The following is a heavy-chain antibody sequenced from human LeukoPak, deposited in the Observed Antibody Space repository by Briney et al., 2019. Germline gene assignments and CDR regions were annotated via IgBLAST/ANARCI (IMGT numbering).Heavy chain of an antibody. J-gene: IGHJ5*02. Sequence: SETLSLTCAVYGGSFSGYYWSWIRQPPGKGLEWIGEVNHSGSTNYNPSLKSRVTISVDTSKNQFSLKLSSVTAADTAVYYCARRGSGYPQGPFWFDLWGQGTLVTVSS. CDR1: GGSFSGYY. D-gene: IGHD3-3*01. CDR2: VNHSGST. V-gene: IGHV4-34*01. CDR3: ARRGSGYPQGPFWFDL.